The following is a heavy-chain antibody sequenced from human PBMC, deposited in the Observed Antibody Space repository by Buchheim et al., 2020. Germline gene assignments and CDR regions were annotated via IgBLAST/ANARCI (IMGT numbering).Heavy chain of an antibody. CDR1: GLAFSSFA. J-gene: IGHJ4*02. Sequence: EVQLVESGGGLVQPGGSLRLSCAASGLAFSSFAMSWVRQAPGQGLEWVSAISSSGGSTYYADSGKGRLTISRDNSKTTAYLQINTLRAENTAVYYCAKRDYSRFGDYWGQGTL. V-gene: IGHV3-23*04. CDR2: ISSSGGST. CDR3: AKRDYSRFGDY. D-gene: IGHD3-16*01.